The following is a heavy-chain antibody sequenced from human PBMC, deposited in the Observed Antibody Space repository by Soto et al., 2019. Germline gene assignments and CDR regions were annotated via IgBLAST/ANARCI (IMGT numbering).Heavy chain of an antibody. V-gene: IGHV4-59*01. Sequence: PSGTLSLTCTVSGGSSSSYYWSWIRQPPGKGLEWIGYIYYSGSTNYNPSLKSRVTISVDTSKNQFSLKLSSVTAADTAVYYCARDPAFSKFGYSFDYWGQGTLVTVS. J-gene: IGHJ4*02. CDR1: GGSSSSYY. D-gene: IGHD3-10*02. CDR2: IYYSGST. CDR3: ARDPAFSKFGYSFDY.